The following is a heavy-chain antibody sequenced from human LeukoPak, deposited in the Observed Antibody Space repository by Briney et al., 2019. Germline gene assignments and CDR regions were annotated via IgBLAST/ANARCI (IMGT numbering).Heavy chain of an antibody. V-gene: IGHV3-43*02. CDR2: ISGDGFNT. CDR1: GFIFKNYA. Sequence: GGSLRLSCAASGFIFKNYAMHWVRQAPGKGLEWVSLISGDGFNTYYGDSVRGRFTISRDNSKQSLNLQMNSLRTEDTAMYYCAEDRSSGPDYWGQGTLVTVST. D-gene: IGHD3-22*01. CDR3: AEDRSSGPDY. J-gene: IGHJ4*02.